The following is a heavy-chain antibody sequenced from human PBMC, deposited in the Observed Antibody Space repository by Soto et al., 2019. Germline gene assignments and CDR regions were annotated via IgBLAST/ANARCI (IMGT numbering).Heavy chain of an antibody. CDR1: GYIFTSYY. Sequence: ASVKVSCKASGYIFTSYYIHWVRQAPGQGLEWMGWINPFDGSRMFAQSFQGRVTMTRDTSTSTAYMELSSLRSEDTAVYYCTRVDPGESSPFDYWGQGTLVTVSS. V-gene: IGHV1-46*03. CDR2: INPFDGSR. D-gene: IGHD3-10*01. J-gene: IGHJ4*02. CDR3: TRVDPGESSPFDY.